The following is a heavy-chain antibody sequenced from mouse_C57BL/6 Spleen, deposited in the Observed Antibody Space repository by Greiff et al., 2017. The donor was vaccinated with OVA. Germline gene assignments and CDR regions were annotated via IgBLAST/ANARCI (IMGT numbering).Heavy chain of an antibody. CDR2: ILPGSGST. Sequence: QVQLQQSGAELMKPGASVKLSCKATGYTFTGYWIEWVKQRPGHGLEWIGEILPGSGSTNYNEKFKGKATLTAEKSSSTAYMQLSILTSEDSAIYYCARSRINSGYSYFAFWGPGTPVTVSS. CDR1: GYTFTGYW. J-gene: IGHJ1*01. CDR3: ARSRINSGYSYFAF. D-gene: IGHD1-1*01. V-gene: IGHV1-9*01.